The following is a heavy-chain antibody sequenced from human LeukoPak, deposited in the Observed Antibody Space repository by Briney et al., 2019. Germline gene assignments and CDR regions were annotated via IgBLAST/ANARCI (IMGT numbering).Heavy chain of an antibody. D-gene: IGHD5-12*01. J-gene: IGHJ2*01. CDR1: GGSISSGGYS. CDR3: ARGRTYDCWYFDL. V-gene: IGHV4-30-2*01. Sequence: SQTLSLTCAVSGGSISSGGYSWSWIRQPPGKGLEWIGYIYHSGSTYYNPSLESRVTISVDRSKSQFSLKLSSVTAADTAVYYCARGRTYDCWYFDLWGRGTLVTVSS. CDR2: IYHSGST.